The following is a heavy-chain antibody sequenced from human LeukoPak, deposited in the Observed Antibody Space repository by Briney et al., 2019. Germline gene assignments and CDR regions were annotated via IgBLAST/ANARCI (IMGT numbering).Heavy chain of an antibody. D-gene: IGHD4-17*01. V-gene: IGHV3-23*01. CDR3: ARDPNGDYIGAFDM. CDR2: IRGGGGSA. Sequence: PGGSLRLSCTASGLTFSAYAMMWVRQATGKGPEWVSAIRGGGGSAIYADSVKGRFTISRDNSKYTLFLQMNSLRAEDTAVYYCARDPNGDYIGAFDMWGPGTMVTVSS. J-gene: IGHJ3*02. CDR1: GLTFSAYA.